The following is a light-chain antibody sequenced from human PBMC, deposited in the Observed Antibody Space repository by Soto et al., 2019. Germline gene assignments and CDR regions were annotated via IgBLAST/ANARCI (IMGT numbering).Light chain of an antibody. CDR3: QQYNNWPPVT. J-gene: IGKJ4*01. CDR1: QSVSSN. Sequence: EVVMTQSPATLSVSPGERATLCFRASQSVSSNLAWYQQKPGQAPRLLIYGASTRATGIPARFSGSGSGTEFTLTISSLQSEDFAVYYCQQYNNWPPVTFGGGTKVDIK. V-gene: IGKV3-15*01. CDR2: GAS.